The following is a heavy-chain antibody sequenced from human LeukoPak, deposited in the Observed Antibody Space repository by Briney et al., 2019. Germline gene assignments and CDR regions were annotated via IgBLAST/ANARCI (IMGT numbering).Heavy chain of an antibody. CDR1: GGSISSSSYY. CDR3: ARGPYSSGWYSRWFDP. Sequence: PSETLSLTCTVSGGSISSSSYYWGWIRQPPGKGLEWIGSIYYSGSTYYNPSLKSRVTISVDTSKNQFSLKLSSVTAADTAAYYCARGPYSSGWYSRWFDPWGQGTLVTVSS. V-gene: IGHV4-39*07. D-gene: IGHD6-19*01. CDR2: IYYSGST. J-gene: IGHJ5*02.